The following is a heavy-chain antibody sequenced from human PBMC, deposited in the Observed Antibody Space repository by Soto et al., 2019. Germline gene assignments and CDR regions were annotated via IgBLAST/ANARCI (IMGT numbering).Heavy chain of an antibody. CDR1: GFTFSSYS. CDR2: ISSSSSYI. CDR3: ARGSIWFGELSPLDY. Sequence: VQLVESGGGLVKPGGSLRLSCAASGFTFSSYSMNWVRQAPGKGLEWVSSISSSSSYIYYADSVKGRFTISRDNAKNSLYLQMNSLRAEDTAVYYCARGSIWFGELSPLDYWGQGTLVTVSS. D-gene: IGHD3-10*01. V-gene: IGHV3-21*01. J-gene: IGHJ4*02.